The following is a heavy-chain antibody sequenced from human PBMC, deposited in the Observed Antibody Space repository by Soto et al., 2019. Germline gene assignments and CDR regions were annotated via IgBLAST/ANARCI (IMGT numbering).Heavy chain of an antibody. V-gene: IGHV1-2*02. J-gene: IGHJ4*02. CDR3: ARDCIAVAGTCY. CDR1: GYTFTGYY. D-gene: IGHD6-19*01. Sequence: QVQLVQSGAEVKKPGASVKVSCMASGYTFTGYYMHSVRQAPGQGLEWMGWITPNSGGTNYAQKFQGRVTMTRDTSISTAYMELSRLRSDDTAVYYCARDCIAVAGTCYWGQGTLVTVSS. CDR2: ITPNSGGT.